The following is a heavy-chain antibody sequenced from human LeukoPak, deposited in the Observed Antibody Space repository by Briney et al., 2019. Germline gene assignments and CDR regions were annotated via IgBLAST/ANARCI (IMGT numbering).Heavy chain of an antibody. CDR3: ARDRVLGCLDF. CDR1: GFTFSSYS. D-gene: IGHD3-16*01. Sequence: GGSLRLSCAASGFTFSSYSMNWVRQAPGKELEWVSSISSSSSYIYYADSVKGRFTISRDNAKNPLYLQMNSLRAEDTAVYYCARDRVLGCLDFWGQGTLVTVSS. J-gene: IGHJ4*02. V-gene: IGHV3-21*01. CDR2: ISSSSSYI.